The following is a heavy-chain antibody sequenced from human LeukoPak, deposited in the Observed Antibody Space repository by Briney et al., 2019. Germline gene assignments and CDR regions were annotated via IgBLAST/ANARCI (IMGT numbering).Heavy chain of an antibody. CDR1: GFTFSSYS. D-gene: IGHD1-26*01. CDR2: ISSSSSYI. V-gene: IGHV3-21*01. J-gene: IGHJ1*01. Sequence: KPGGSLRLSCAASGFTFSSYSMNWVRQAPGKGLEWVSSISSSSSYIYYADSVKGRFTISRDNAKNSLYLQMNSPRAEDTAVYYCARSATMKSTEYFQHWGQGTLVTVSS. CDR3: ARSATMKSTEYFQH.